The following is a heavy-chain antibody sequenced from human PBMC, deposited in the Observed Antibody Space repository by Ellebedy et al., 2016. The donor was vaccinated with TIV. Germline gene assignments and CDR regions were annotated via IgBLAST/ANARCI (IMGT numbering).Heavy chain of an antibody. Sequence: GGSLRLSCVASGFSFSNYGMHWVRQAPGKGLEWVAFKRFDGRNEYNGDSVKGRFFISRDVSKNTLFLQMNRLRAEDTAIYYCTRETNPSPGAVAGTGFDSWGQGALVIVSS. CDR1: GFSFSNYG. V-gene: IGHV3-30*02. D-gene: IGHD6-19*01. CDR2: KRFDGRNE. J-gene: IGHJ4*02. CDR3: TRETNPSPGAVAGTGFDS.